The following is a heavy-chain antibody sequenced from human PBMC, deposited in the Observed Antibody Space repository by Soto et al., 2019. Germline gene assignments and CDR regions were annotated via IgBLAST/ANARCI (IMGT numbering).Heavy chain of an antibody. Sequence: QVTLKESGPVLVKPTETLTLTCTVSGFSLRNTRMGVSWIRQSPGKALEWLAHIFSNDEKSYSTSLKNRVIISKDTSKSQVVLTTTNMDPVDSATYYCARIPYDSTGYYSPLWGQGTLVTVSS. CDR1: GFSLRNTRMG. J-gene: IGHJ4*01. CDR3: ARIPYDSTGYYSPL. CDR2: IFSNDEK. D-gene: IGHD3-22*01. V-gene: IGHV2-26*01.